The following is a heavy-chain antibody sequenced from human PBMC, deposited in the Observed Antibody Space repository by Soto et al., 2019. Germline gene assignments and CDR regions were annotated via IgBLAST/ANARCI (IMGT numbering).Heavy chain of an antibody. J-gene: IGHJ4*02. CDR1: GGSISSGGYY. CDR2: IYYSGST. D-gene: IGHD2-15*01. Sequence: QVQLQESGPGLVKPSQTLSLTCTVSGGSISSGGYYWSWIRQHPGKGLEWIGYIYYSGSTYYNPSLQSRVTISVDKSKNQFSLKLSSVTAADTAVYYCARDRSGGSCHFDYWGQGTLVTVSS. CDR3: ARDRSGGSCHFDY. V-gene: IGHV4-31*03.